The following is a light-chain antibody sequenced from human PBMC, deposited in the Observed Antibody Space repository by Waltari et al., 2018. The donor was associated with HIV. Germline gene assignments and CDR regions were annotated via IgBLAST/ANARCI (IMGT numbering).Light chain of an antibody. CDR2: NNA. Sequence: QSVLTQPPSVSGAPGQRVTISCTGTSPNLGAGFDVHWYQQLPGTVPKVLIYNNADRPSGVPDRFSGSKSATSASLAITGLQAEDEANYYCQSYDISLSGWVFGGGTKLTVL. J-gene: IGLJ2*01. CDR3: QSYDISLSGWV. V-gene: IGLV1-40*01. CDR1: SPNLGAGFD.